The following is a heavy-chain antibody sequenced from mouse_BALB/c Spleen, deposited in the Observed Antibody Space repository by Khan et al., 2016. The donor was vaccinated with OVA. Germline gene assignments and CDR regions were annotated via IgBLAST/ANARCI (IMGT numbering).Heavy chain of an antibody. D-gene: IGHD2-2*01. CDR1: GYSFTSYY. J-gene: IGHJ3*01. CDR3: TRHGYVAWFTY. CDR2: VDPFSAVT. Sequence: VQLQQSGPELMKPGASVKISCKASGYSFTSYYIHWVMQSRGQSLEWIGYVDPFSAVTTYNQKFKGKATLTVYKSSSTAYIHLSNLTSEDSAVYYCTRHGYVAWFTYWGQGTLVTVSA. V-gene: IGHV1-31*01.